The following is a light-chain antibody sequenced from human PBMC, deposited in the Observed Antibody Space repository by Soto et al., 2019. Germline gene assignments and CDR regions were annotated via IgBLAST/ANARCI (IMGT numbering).Light chain of an antibody. CDR1: QSVSSN. V-gene: IGKV3-15*01. Sequence: EMVMTQSPATLSVSPGERATLSCRASQSVSSNLAWYQQKPGQAPRLLIYGASTRATGIPARFSGSGSGTEFTLTISSLQSEDFAVYYCQQYNNWPSSGHGTKVEIK. CDR2: GAS. J-gene: IGKJ1*01. CDR3: QQYNNWPS.